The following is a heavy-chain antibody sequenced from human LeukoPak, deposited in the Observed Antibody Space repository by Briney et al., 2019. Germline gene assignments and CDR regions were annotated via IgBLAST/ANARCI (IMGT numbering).Heavy chain of an antibody. CDR1: GFTFSSYA. CDR3: ARDARDGYGGNPFDY. Sequence: GGSLRLSCAASGFTFSSYAMYWVRQAPGKGLEWVSVIRGSGGTTYYADSVKGRFTISRDNSKNTLYLQMNSLRAEDTAVYYCARDARDGYGGNPFDYWGQGTLVTVSS. CDR2: IRGSGGTT. V-gene: IGHV3-23*01. D-gene: IGHD4-23*01. J-gene: IGHJ4*02.